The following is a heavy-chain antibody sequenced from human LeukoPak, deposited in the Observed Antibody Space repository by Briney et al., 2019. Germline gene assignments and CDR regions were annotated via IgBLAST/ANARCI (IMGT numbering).Heavy chain of an antibody. J-gene: IGHJ4*02. CDR2: ISGSGGST. Sequence: GGSLRLSCAASGFTFSSYAMSWVRQAPGKGLEWVSAISGSGGSTYYADSVKGRFTISRDNSKNTLYLQMNSLRAEDTAVYYCAKYKGSSGWNRGEPFDYWGQGTLVTVSS. V-gene: IGHV3-23*01. CDR3: AKYKGSSGWNRGEPFDY. CDR1: GFTFSSYA. D-gene: IGHD6-19*01.